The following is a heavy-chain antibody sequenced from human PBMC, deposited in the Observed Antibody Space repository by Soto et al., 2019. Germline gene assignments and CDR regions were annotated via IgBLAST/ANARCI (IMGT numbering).Heavy chain of an antibody. CDR2: INHSGST. CDR1: GGSFSGYY. Sequence: SETLSLTCAVYGGSFSGYYWSWIRQPPGKGLEWIGEINHSGSTNYNPSLKSRVTISVDTSKNQFSLKLSSVTAADTAVYYCARARGAKRGYSYGHYYYYGMDVWGQGTTVTVSS. D-gene: IGHD5-18*01. V-gene: IGHV4-34*01. J-gene: IGHJ6*02. CDR3: ARARGAKRGYSYGHYYYYGMDV.